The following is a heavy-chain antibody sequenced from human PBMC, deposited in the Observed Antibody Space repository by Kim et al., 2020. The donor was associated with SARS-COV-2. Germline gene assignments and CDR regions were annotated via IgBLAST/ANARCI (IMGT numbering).Heavy chain of an antibody. J-gene: IGHJ6*02. V-gene: IGHV3-73*01. CDR2: IRRKANSYAT. CDR3: TRRAITMVRGVIHYGMDV. Sequence: GGSLRLSCAASGFTFSGSAMHWVRQASGKGLAWVGRIRRKANSYATAYAASVKGRFTISRDESKNTAYLQMNSLKTEDTAVYYCTRRAITMVRGVIHYGMDVWGQGTTVIVSS. D-gene: IGHD3-10*01. CDR1: GFTFSGSA.